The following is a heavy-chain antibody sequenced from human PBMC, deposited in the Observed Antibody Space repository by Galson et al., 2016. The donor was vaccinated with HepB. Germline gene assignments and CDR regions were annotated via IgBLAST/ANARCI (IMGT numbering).Heavy chain of an antibody. V-gene: IGHV2-5*02. CDR3: AHSYHDSRPFFEY. CDR1: GFSVTTGEG. D-gene: IGHD3-22*01. Sequence: PALVKPTQTLTLTCTFSGFSVTTGEGVGWIRQPPGKALEWLALIYGDDDKRYSPSLKSRPTVTKDTSRNRVVLRMTNVDPVDTATYYCAHSYHDSRPFFEYGGQGTLVTVSS. CDR2: IYGDDDK. J-gene: IGHJ4*02.